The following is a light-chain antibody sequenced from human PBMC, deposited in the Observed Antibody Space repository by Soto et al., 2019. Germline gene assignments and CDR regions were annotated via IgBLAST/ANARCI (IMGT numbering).Light chain of an antibody. CDR3: QQPDSSLLT. CDR2: AAS. V-gene: IGKV1-9*01. CDR1: QGVANY. Sequence: NNSPCFLSEKVRDRVTITCRASQGVANYFAWYQQKPGKAPNLLIYAASTLQGGVPSRFSGSGSGTEFTLTISSLQPEDFATYRCQQPDSSLLTFGGGTKADI. J-gene: IGKJ4*01.